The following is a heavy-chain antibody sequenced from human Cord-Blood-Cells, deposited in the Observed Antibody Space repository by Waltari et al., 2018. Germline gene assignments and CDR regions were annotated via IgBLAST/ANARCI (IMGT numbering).Heavy chain of an antibody. D-gene: IGHD6-6*01. CDR1: GFTSTSHG. J-gene: IGHJ2*01. CDR3: AKDEYSSSKDRPYWYFDL. CDR2: ISYDGSNK. V-gene: IGHV3-30*18. Sequence: QVQLVVSGGGVVQPGRSPRLSCAASGFTSTSHGMPWVRQAPGKGLEWVAVISYDGSNKYYADSVKGRFTISRDNSKNTLYLQMNSLRAEDTAVYYCAKDEYSSSKDRPYWYFDLWGRGTLVTVSS.